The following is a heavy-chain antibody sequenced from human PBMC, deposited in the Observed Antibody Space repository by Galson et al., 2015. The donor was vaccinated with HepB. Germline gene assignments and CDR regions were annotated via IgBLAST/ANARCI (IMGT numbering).Heavy chain of an antibody. CDR2: ISYDGSNK. V-gene: IGHV3-30-3*01. CDR1: EFTFSSYA. J-gene: IGHJ4*02. D-gene: IGHD2-2*01. CDR3: ARVWCSSTSCRDRFERLDY. Sequence: SLRLSCAASEFTFSSYAMHWVRQPPGKGLEWVAFISYDGSNKYYADSVKGRFTVSRDNSKDTLYLQMNSQRAEDTAVYYCARVWCSSTSCRDRFERLDYWGQGTLVTVSS.